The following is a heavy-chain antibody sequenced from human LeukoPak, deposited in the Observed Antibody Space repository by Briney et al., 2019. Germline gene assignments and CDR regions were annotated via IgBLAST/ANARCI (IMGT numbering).Heavy chain of an antibody. V-gene: IGHV1-2*02. CDR1: GYTFTAYY. Sequence: ASVKVSCKASGYTFTAYYMHWVRQAPGQGLEWMGWINPNSGGTNYAQKFQGRVTMTRDTSISTAYMELSRLRSDDTAVYYCASCYGDYSPLMYWGQGTLVTVSS. J-gene: IGHJ4*02. CDR2: INPNSGGT. CDR3: ASCYGDYSPLMY. D-gene: IGHD4-17*01.